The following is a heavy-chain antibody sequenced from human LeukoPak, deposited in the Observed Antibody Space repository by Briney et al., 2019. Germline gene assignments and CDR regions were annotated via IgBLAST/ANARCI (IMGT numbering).Heavy chain of an antibody. V-gene: IGHV3-74*01. J-gene: IGHJ4*02. CDR2: INSDGSGT. CDR1: GFTFSSHW. D-gene: IGHD6-13*01. Sequence: PGGSLRLSCAASGFTFSSHWMHWVRQAPGKGLVWVSRINSDGSGTIYADSVKGRFTISRDNSKNTLYLQMNSLRAEDTAVYYCARVRGSSSWYFDYWGQGTLVTVSS. CDR3: ARVRGSSSWYFDY.